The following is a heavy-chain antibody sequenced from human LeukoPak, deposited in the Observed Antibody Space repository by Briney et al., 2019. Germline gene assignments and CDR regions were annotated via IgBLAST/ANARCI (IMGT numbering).Heavy chain of an antibody. D-gene: IGHD3-10*01. J-gene: IGHJ5*02. CDR2: IIPIFGTA. Sequence: SVKVSCKASGGTFSSYAISWMRQAPGQGLEWMGGIIPIFGTANYAQKFQGRVTITTDESTSTAYMELSSLRSEDTAVYYCARELWFGEFNWFDPWGQGTLVTVSS. CDR3: ARELWFGEFNWFDP. CDR1: GGTFSSYA. V-gene: IGHV1-69*05.